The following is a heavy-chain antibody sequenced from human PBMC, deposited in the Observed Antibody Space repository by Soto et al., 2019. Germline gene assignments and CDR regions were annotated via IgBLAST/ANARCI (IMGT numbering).Heavy chain of an antibody. V-gene: IGHV4-39*01. CDR1: GGSISSSSYY. Sequence: SETLSLTCTVSGGSISSSSYYWGWIRQPPGKGLEWIGSIYYSGSTYYNPSLKSRVTISVDPSKNQFSLKLSSVTAADTAVYYCANFGVVTPDVWGQGTTVTVSS. CDR3: ANFGVVTPDV. J-gene: IGHJ6*02. CDR2: IYYSGST. D-gene: IGHD3-3*01.